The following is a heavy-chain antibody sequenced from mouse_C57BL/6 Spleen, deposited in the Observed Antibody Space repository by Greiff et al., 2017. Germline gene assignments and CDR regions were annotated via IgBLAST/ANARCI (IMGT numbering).Heavy chain of an antibody. J-gene: IGHJ2*01. Sequence: VQLQQPGTELMKPGASVKLSCKASGYTFTSYWMHWVKQRPGQGLEWIGNINPSNGGTNYNEKFKSKATLTVDKSSSTAYMQLSSLTSEDSAVYYCAREVRRRGYYFDYWGQGTTLTVSS. D-gene: IGHD2-14*01. CDR2: INPSNGGT. CDR3: AREVRRRGYYFDY. V-gene: IGHV1-53*01. CDR1: GYTFTSYW.